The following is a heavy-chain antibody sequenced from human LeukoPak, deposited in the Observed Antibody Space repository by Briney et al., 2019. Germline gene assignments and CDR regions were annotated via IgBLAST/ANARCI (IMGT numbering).Heavy chain of an antibody. D-gene: IGHD5-12*01. CDR2: IHTNGVT. Sequence: SETLSLTCTVSGASITSFYYNWIRQSAGKGLDWIGRIHTNGVTDYRPSLNSRVTMSVHTSKKRISLKLTSVTAADTAVYFCSRGGGYGDYWGQGTLVTVSS. J-gene: IGHJ4*02. CDR1: GASITSFY. V-gene: IGHV4-4*07. CDR3: SRGGGYGDY.